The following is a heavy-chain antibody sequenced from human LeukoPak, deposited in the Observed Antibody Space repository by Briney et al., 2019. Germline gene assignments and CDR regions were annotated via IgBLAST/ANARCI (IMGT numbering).Heavy chain of an antibody. CDR2: IYYSGST. CDR3: ARYSGYSYGLGFDY. D-gene: IGHD5-18*01. CDR1: GGSISSYY. V-gene: IGHV4-59*01. J-gene: IGHJ4*02. Sequence: SETLSLTCTVSGGSISSYYWSWLRQPPGKGLEWIGYIYYSGSTNYNPSLKSRVTISVDTSKNQFSLKLSSVTAADAAVYYCARYSGYSYGLGFDYWGQGTLVTVSS.